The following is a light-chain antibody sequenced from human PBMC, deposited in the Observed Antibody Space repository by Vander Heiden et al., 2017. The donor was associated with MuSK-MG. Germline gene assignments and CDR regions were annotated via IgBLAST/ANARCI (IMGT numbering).Light chain of an antibody. J-gene: IGLJ2*01. V-gene: IGLV2-23*01. Sequence: QSALTQPASVSGSPGPSITISCTGTSSDVGSYNLVSWYQQHPGKAPKLLIYEGSRRPSGISNRFSGSKSGNTASLTISGLQAEDEADYYCCSYAGSSTLLFGGGTKLTVL. CDR3: CSYAGSSTLL. CDR2: EGS. CDR1: SSDVGSYNL.